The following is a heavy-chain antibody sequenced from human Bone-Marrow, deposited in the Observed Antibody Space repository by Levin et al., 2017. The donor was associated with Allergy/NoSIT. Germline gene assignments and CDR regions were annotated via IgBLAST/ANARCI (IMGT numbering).Heavy chain of an antibody. J-gene: IGHJ4*02. Sequence: PGGSLRLSCAASGFTFSSYEMNWVRQAPGKGLEWVSYISSSGSTIYYADSVKGRFTISRDNAKNSLYLQMNSLRAEDTAVYYCARQLGNFWSSYNCIDSWGQGTLVTASS. CDR2: ISSSGSTI. CDR1: GFTFSSYE. D-gene: IGHD3-3*01. CDR3: ARQLGNFWSSYNCIDS. V-gene: IGHV3-48*03.